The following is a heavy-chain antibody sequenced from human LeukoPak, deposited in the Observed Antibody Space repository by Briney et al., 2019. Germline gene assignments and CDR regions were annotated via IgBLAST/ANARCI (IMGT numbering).Heavy chain of an antibody. CDR3: ASTGEFNDY. CDR2: ISSSSSYI. V-gene: IGHV3-21*01. CDR1: GFTFSSYS. Sequence: PGGSLRLSCAASGFTFSSYSMNWVRQAPGKGLEWVSSISSSSSYIYYADSVEGRFTISRDNAKNSLYLQMNSLRAEDTAVDYCASTGEFNDYWGQGTLVTVSS. D-gene: IGHD3-16*01. J-gene: IGHJ4*02.